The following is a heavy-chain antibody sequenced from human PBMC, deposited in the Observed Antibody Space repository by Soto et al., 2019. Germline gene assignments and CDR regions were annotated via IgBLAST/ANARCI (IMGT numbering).Heavy chain of an antibody. CDR3: ARVQIDFSDSSGFSPRFDT. CDR2: IYHSGST. CDR1: GGSISSGDYS. D-gene: IGHD3-22*01. V-gene: IGHV4-30-2*01. Sequence: LSLTCAVSGGSISSGDYSWSWIRQPPGKGLEWIGYIYHSGSTYYNPSLKSRVTISVDRSKNQFSLNLSSVTAADTAVYYCARVQIDFSDSSGFSPRFDTWGQGTLVTVSS. J-gene: IGHJ5*01.